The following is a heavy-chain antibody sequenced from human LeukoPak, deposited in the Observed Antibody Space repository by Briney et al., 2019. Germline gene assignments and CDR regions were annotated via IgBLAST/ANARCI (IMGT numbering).Heavy chain of an antibody. CDR2: IYYSGSR. J-gene: IGHJ4*02. Sequence: SETLSLTCTISGDSIRSTSYFWGWIRQPPGKELEGMGSIYYSGSRFYNSSLKSRVTIYITTSSNHFSLLVSPVTAEDTAVYYCSREINNSWRTRSFDYWGQGTLVTVSS. CDR1: GDSIRSTSYF. D-gene: IGHD1-1*01. V-gene: IGHV4-39*02. CDR3: SREINNSWRTRSFDY.